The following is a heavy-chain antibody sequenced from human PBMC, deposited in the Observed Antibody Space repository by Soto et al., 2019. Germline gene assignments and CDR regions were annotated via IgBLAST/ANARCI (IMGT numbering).Heavy chain of an antibody. Sequence: EVHLVESGGGLVQPGRSLRLSCTASGFTFDDYAMHWVRQVPGKGQEWVSSISWNSGNIVYADSVKGRFTISRDSANNSLYLQMSSLRTEDTALYYCAKGAVTSIFGYFDYWGQGTLVTVSS. CDR1: GFTFDDYA. CDR3: AKGAVTSIFGYFDY. D-gene: IGHD3-3*01. V-gene: IGHV3-9*01. J-gene: IGHJ4*02. CDR2: ISWNSGNI.